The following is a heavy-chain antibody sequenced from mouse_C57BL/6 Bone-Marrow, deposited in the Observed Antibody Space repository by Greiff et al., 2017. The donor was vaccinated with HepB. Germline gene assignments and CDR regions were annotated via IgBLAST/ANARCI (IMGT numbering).Heavy chain of an antibody. J-gene: IGHJ1*03. CDR3: ARRDYGWYFDV. Sequence: EVQVVESGGGLVKPGGSLKLSCAASGFTFSDYGMHWVRQAPEKGLEWVAYISSGSSTIYYADTVKGRFTISRDNAKNTLFLQMTSLRSEDTAMYYCARRDYGWYFDVWGTGTTVTVSS. CDR2: ISSGSSTI. V-gene: IGHV5-17*01. CDR1: GFTFSDYG. D-gene: IGHD2-4*01.